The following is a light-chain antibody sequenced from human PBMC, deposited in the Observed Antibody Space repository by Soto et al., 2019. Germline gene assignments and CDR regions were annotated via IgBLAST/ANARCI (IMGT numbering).Light chain of an antibody. J-gene: IGKJ4*01. Sequence: DFQMTQSPSSLSASVGDRVTITCRASQGINNHLAWFQQKPGKVPKVLIYAASTLPSGVPSRFSGSGSGTDFTLTISSLQPEDVATYYCQNYNSAPPAGTFGGGTKVEIE. CDR3: QNYNSAPPAGT. CDR2: AAS. CDR1: QGINNH. V-gene: IGKV1-27*01.